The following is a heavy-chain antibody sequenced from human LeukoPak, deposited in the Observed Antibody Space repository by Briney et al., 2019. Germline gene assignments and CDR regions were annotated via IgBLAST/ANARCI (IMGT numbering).Heavy chain of an antibody. D-gene: IGHD4-17*01. CDR1: GFTFSSYA. CDR3: AKPLLDYGDYDY. CDR2: ISGSGGST. Sequence: GGSLRLSCAASGFTFSSYAMHWVRQAPGKGLEWVSAISGSGGSTYYADSVKGRFTISRDNSKNTLYLQMNSLRAEDTAVYYCAKPLLDYGDYDYWGQGTLVTVSS. V-gene: IGHV3-23*01. J-gene: IGHJ4*02.